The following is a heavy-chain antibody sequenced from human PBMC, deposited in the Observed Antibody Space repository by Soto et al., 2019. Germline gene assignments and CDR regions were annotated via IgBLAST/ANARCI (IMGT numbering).Heavy chain of an antibody. J-gene: IGHJ4*02. CDR2: IYWDDDK. CDR1: GFSLTTSGVG. D-gene: IGHD3-10*01. Sequence: QITLKESGPTLVRPTQTLTLTCTFSGFSLTTSGVGVGWIRQPPGKALEWLAVIYWDDDKRYSSSLKSRLTITKHTSKNPVVLTMTNLDPVDTATYYCAHHPYYGLGSYSFDYWGQGTLVTVSS. V-gene: IGHV2-5*02. CDR3: AHHPYYGLGSYSFDY.